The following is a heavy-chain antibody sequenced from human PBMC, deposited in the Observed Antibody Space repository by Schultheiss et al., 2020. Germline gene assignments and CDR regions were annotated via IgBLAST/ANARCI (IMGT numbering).Heavy chain of an antibody. Sequence: SETLSLTCAVYGGSFSGYYWSWIRQPPGKGLEWIGSIYYSGSTYYNPSLKSRVTISVDTSKNQFSLKLSSVTAADTAVYYCAIGVLVGYCSGGSCYYHAEYFQHWGQGTLVTVSS. V-gene: IGHV4-34*01. D-gene: IGHD2-15*01. CDR2: IYYSGST. CDR1: GGSFSGYY. J-gene: IGHJ1*01. CDR3: AIGVLVGYCSGGSCYYHAEYFQH.